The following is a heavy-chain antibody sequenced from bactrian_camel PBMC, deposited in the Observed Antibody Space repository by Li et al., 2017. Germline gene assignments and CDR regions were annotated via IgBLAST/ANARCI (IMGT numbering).Heavy chain of an antibody. CDR1: GFTFSGYQ. CDR3: YDGGHRSGFGI. Sequence: VQLVESGGGLVQPGGSLRLSCAASGFTFSGYQVSWVRQAPGKGLEWVSRITANGGRTDYVDAVKGRFTISRDNAKNMLYLQMNSLKFEDTAVYYCYDGGHRSGFGIWGQGTQVTVS. D-gene: IGHD3*01. J-gene: IGHJ6*01. V-gene: IGHV3S40*01. CDR2: ITANGGRT.